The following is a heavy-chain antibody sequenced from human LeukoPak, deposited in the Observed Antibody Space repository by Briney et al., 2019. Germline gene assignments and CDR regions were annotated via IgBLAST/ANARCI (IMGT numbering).Heavy chain of an antibody. V-gene: IGHV1-18*04. D-gene: IGHD6-13*01. CDR2: ISAYNGNT. Sequence: ASVKVSCKASGYTFTSYYMHWARQAPGQGLEWMGWISAYNGNTNYAQKLQGRVTMTTDTSTSTAYMELRSLRSDDTAVYYCARDPRAAGTGMDVWGKGTTVTVSS. J-gene: IGHJ6*04. CDR1: GYTFTSYY. CDR3: ARDPRAAGTGMDV.